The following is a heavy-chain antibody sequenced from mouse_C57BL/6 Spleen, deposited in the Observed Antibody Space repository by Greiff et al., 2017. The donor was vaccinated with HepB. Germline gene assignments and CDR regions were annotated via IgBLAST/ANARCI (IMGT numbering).Heavy chain of an antibody. D-gene: IGHD2-4*01. CDR3: ARTYYDYDGFAY. J-gene: IGHJ3*01. Sequence: QVQLQQPGAELVKPGASVKMSCKASGYTFTSYWITWVKQRPGQGLEWIGDIYPGSGSTNYNEKFKSKAPLTVDTSSSTAYMQLSSLTSEDSAVYYCARTYYDYDGFAYWGQGTLVTVSA. V-gene: IGHV1-55*01. CDR1: GYTFTSYW. CDR2: IYPGSGST.